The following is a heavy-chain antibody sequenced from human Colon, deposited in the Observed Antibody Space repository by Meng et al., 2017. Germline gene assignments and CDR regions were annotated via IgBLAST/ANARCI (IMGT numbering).Heavy chain of an antibody. D-gene: IGHD6-19*01. Sequence: QLQESGPGLVKPSETLSLTCTVSGGSIRTYYWSWIRQSPGKGLEWLAYIYSTGTTDYNPSLKSRLTISVDTSKNQFSLRLTSVTAADTAVYYCARQGLEQWLVGNWFDPWGQGTLVTVSS. V-gene: IGHV4-59*08. CDR3: ARQGLEQWLVGNWFDP. CDR2: IYSTGTT. J-gene: IGHJ5*02. CDR1: GGSIRTYY.